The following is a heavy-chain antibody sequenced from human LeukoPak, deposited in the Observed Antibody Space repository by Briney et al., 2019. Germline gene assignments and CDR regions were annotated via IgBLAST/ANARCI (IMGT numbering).Heavy chain of an antibody. CDR1: GGTFSSYA. D-gene: IGHD3-22*01. CDR3: ARQNYDSSGPNWFDP. J-gene: IGHJ5*02. Sequence: SVKVSCKASGGTFSSYAISWVRQAPGQGLEWMGGIIPIFGTANYAQKFQGRVTITTDESTSTAYMELRSLRSDDTAVYYCARQNYDSSGPNWFDPWGQGTLVTVSS. CDR2: IIPIFGTA. V-gene: IGHV1-69*05.